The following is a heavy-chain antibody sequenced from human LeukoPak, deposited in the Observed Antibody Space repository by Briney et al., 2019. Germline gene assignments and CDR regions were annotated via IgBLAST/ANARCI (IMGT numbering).Heavy chain of an antibody. CDR1: GGSISSYY. CDR2: INHSGST. D-gene: IGHD3-22*01. V-gene: IGHV4-34*01. Sequence: SETLSLTCTVSGGSISSYYWSWIRQPPGKGLEWIGEINHSGSTNYNPSLKSRVTISVDTSKNQFSLKLSSVTAADTAVYYCARVSSGCSDYWGQGTLVTVSS. CDR3: ARVSSGCSDY. J-gene: IGHJ4*02.